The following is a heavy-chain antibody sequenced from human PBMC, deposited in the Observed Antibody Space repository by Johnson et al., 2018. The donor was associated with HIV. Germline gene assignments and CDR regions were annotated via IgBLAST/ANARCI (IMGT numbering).Heavy chain of an antibody. V-gene: IGHV3-30*02. D-gene: IGHD6-19*01. J-gene: IGHJ3*02. CDR3: ANKPEQWLVADDAFDI. Sequence: QVQLVESGGGVVQPGGSLRLSCAASGFIFNSYGMHWVRQAPGKGLEWVAFIRSDGSNKYYADSVKGRFPISRDNSKNKLYLQMNSLRAEDTAVYYCANKPEQWLVADDAFDIWGQGTRVTVSS. CDR1: GFIFNSYG. CDR2: IRSDGSNK.